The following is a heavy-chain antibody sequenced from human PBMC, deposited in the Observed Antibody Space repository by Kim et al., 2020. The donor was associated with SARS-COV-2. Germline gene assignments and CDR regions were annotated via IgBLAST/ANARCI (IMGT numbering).Heavy chain of an antibody. Sequence: YEDSGKGRVTDARDNSKNTLYLQMNGLRAEDTAVYYCAKEGAPAAKYGMDVWGQGTTVTVSS. D-gene: IGHD2-2*01. J-gene: IGHJ6*02. V-gene: IGHV3-23*01. CDR3: AKEGAPAAKYGMDV.